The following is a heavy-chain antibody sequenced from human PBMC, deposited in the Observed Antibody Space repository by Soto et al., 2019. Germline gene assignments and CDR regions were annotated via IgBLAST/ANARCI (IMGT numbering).Heavy chain of an antibody. J-gene: IGHJ3*02. CDR1: GFTFSSYA. Sequence: GGSLRLSCAASGFTFSSYAMHWVRQAPGKGLEWVAVISYDGSNKYYADSVKGRFTISRDNSKNTLYLQMNSLRAEDTAVYYCARGLWQWLAGGAFDIWGQGTMVTVSS. V-gene: IGHV3-30-3*01. CDR2: ISYDGSNK. D-gene: IGHD6-19*01. CDR3: ARGLWQWLAGGAFDI.